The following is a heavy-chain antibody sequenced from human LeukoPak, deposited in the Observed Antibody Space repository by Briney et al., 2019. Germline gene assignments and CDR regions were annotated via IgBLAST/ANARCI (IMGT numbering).Heavy chain of an antibody. D-gene: IGHD3-22*01. CDR2: IYYSGST. J-gene: IGHJ4*02. CDR3: ARAEYYYDSSGYYSYFDY. V-gene: IGHV4-31*03. CDR1: GGSISSGGYY. Sequence: SETLSLTCTVSGGSISSGGYYWSWTRQHPGKGLEWIGYIYYSGSTYYNPSLKSRVTISVDTSKNQFSLKLSSVTAADTAVYYCARAEYYYDSSGYYSYFDYWGQGTLVTVSS.